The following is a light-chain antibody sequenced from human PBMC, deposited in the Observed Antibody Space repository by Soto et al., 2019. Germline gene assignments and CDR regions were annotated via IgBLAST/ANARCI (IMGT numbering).Light chain of an antibody. J-gene: IGLJ1*01. Sequence: QSVLTQPPSASGTPGQRVTISCSGSSSNIGSNTVNWYQQLPGTAPKLLIYSNNQRPSGVLDRFSGSKSGTSASLAISGLQSEDEADYYCAAWDDSLNGLFGTGTKVTV. V-gene: IGLV1-44*01. CDR3: AAWDDSLNGL. CDR2: SNN. CDR1: SSNIGSNT.